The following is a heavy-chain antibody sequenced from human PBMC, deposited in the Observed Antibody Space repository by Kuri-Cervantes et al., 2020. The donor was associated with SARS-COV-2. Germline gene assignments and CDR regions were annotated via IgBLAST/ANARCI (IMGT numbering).Heavy chain of an antibody. CDR1: GFTFSFHS. D-gene: IGHD5-18*01. J-gene: IGHJ2*01. Sequence: GESLKISCAASGFTFSFHSMNWVRQAPGKGLEWVSSISSSSTYIYYPDSVKGRFTNSRDNAKNSLYLQMNSLRAEDTAVYYCARDRRIQLWLYGSWYFDLWGRGTLVTVSS. CDR3: ARDRRIQLWLYGSWYFDL. V-gene: IGHV3-21*01. CDR2: ISSSSTYI.